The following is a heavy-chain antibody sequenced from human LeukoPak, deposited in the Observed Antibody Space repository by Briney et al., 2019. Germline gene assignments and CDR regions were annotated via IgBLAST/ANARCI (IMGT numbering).Heavy chain of an antibody. D-gene: IGHD5-12*01. CDR3: VARGI. Sequence: GGSLRLSCAASGFTFSEALITWVRQAPGKGLEWVGHIKSKAAGGTIAYAAHVKSRLTISRDDSEHTLDLQLNSLKTEDTAVYYCVARGIWGQGTLVTVSS. CDR2: IKSKAAGGTI. CDR1: GFTFSEAL. V-gene: IGHV3-15*01. J-gene: IGHJ4*02.